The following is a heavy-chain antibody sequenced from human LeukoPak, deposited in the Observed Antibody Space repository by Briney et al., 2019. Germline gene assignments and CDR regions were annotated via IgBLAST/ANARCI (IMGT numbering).Heavy chain of an antibody. CDR1: GGSMSSYY. CDR2: IYHSGST. V-gene: IGHV4-59*01. Sequence: SETLSLTCSVSGGSMSSYYWSWIRQSPGKGLEWIGYIYHSGSTDYNPSLKSRVTISVDTSKNQFSLKLSSVTAADTAVYYCARIDTYYYGSGSYSLDYWGQGTLVTVSS. CDR3: ARIDTYYYGSGSYSLDY. D-gene: IGHD3-10*01. J-gene: IGHJ4*02.